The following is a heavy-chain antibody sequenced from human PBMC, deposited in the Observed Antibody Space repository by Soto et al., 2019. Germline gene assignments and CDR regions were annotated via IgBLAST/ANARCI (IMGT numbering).Heavy chain of an antibody. CDR3: ARDHHGVYSYDY. CDR2: ISTYNGNT. J-gene: IGHJ4*02. V-gene: IGHV1-18*01. D-gene: IGHD2-8*01. Sequence: QVQLVQSGAEVKKPGASVKVSCKASGYTFASYGISWVRQAPGQGLEWMGWISTYNGNTNYAQKLQGRITMTTDTSTSTAYMELRRLRSDDTAVYYCARDHHGVYSYDYWGQGTLVTVAS. CDR1: GYTFASYG.